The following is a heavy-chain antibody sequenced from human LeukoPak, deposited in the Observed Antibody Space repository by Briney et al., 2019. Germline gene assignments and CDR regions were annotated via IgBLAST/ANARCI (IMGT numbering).Heavy chain of an antibody. CDR2: ISGSGDTT. D-gene: IGHD1-7*01. CDR1: GFIFSNYA. Sequence: GGSLRLSCATSGFIFSNYAVNWVRQAPGKGLEWVSIISGSGDTTYYADSVKGRFTISRDNSKNALYLQMNSLRAEDTAVYYCTRTEKPLVARSDAFDIWGPGTMVTVSS. J-gene: IGHJ3*02. V-gene: IGHV3-23*01. CDR3: TRTEKPLVARSDAFDI.